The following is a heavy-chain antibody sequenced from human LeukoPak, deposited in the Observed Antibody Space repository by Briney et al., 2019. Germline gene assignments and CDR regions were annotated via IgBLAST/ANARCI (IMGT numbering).Heavy chain of an antibody. CDR1: GYTLTELS. D-gene: IGHD3-9*01. Sequence: ASVKVSCKVSGYTLTELSMHWVRQAPGKGLEWMGGFDPEDGETIYAQKFQGRVTMTEDTSTDTAYMELSSLRSEDTAVYYCATVARLTGYSPCDYWGQGTLVTVSS. CDR2: FDPEDGET. V-gene: IGHV1-24*01. J-gene: IGHJ4*02. CDR3: ATVARLTGYSPCDY.